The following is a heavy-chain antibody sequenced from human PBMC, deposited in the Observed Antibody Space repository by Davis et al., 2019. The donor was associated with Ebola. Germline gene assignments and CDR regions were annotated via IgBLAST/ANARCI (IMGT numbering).Heavy chain of an antibody. V-gene: IGHV4-59*12. D-gene: IGHD2-8*01. CDR1: GGSISSYY. CDR3: ARTAKTNIEDSGLGYNYFDS. Sequence: SETLSLTCTVSGGSISSYYWSWIRQPPGKGLEWIGYIYYSGSTNYNPSLQSRVTISVDSSKSQFSLKIHSVAAADTAVYYCARTAKTNIEDSGLGYNYFDSWGQGALVSVSS. J-gene: IGHJ5*01. CDR2: IYYSGST.